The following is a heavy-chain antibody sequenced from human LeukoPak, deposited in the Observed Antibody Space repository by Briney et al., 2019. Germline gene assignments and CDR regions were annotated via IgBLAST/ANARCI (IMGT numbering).Heavy chain of an antibody. CDR2: VYYSGNT. Sequence: SETLSLTCPVACASISTYYWSWIRQPPGKGLEWIAHVYYSGNTNYSPSLKSRVTISVDTSKNHFSLGLSSVTAADTAVYYCARGYTPDTFDIWGQGTMVSVSS. CDR1: CASISTYY. D-gene: IGHD5-18*01. CDR3: ARGYTPDTFDI. J-gene: IGHJ3*02. V-gene: IGHV4-59*01.